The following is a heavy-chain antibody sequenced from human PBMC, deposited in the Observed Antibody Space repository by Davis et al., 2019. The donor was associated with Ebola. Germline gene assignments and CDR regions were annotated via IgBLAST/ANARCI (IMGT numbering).Heavy chain of an antibody. CDR3: ARDHTTYYDFWSGYEFDY. V-gene: IGHV3-74*01. CDR1: GISLRSYW. CDR2: INADVTIT. D-gene: IGHD3-3*01. J-gene: IGHJ4*02. Sequence: PGGSLRFSCVASGISLRSYWMHWVRQAPGKGLVWVSRINADVTITNYDDSVRGRFTISRDNAKNTLYLQMNSLRAEDTAVYYCARDHTTYYDFWSGYEFDYWGQGTLVTVSS.